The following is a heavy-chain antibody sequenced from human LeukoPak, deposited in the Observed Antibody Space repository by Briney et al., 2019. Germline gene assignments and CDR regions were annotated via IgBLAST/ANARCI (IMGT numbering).Heavy chain of an antibody. CDR1: GFTFSSYW. J-gene: IGHJ4*02. D-gene: IGHD3-3*01. Sequence: GGSLRLSCAASGFTFSSYWMHWVRQAPGKGLVWVSRINSDGSSTSYADSVKGRFTIPRDNAKNTLYLQMNSLRAEDTAVYYCARSRITIFGVVIVPHFDYWGQGTLVTVSS. V-gene: IGHV3-74*01. CDR3: ARSRITIFGVVIVPHFDY. CDR2: INSDGSST.